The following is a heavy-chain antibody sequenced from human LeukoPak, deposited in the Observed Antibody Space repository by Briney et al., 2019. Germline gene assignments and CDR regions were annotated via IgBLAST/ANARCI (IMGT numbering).Heavy chain of an antibody. CDR2: ISGSSSTT. V-gene: IGHV3-23*01. J-gene: IGHJ4*02. D-gene: IGHD2-2*02. CDR3: AKSDMAFLVAAPIDY. CDR1: GFTFSSYA. Sequence: GGSLRLSCAASGFTFSSYAMSWVRQAPGKGLEWVSAISGSSSTTFYADSVKGRFTISRDNSMDTLFLQMNSLRAEDTAVYYCAKSDMAFLVAAPIDYWGQGTLVTVSS.